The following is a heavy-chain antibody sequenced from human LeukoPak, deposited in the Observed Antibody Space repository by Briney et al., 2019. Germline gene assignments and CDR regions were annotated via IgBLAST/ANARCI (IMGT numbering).Heavy chain of an antibody. CDR1: GYTLTELS. V-gene: IGHV1-3*01. Sequence: ASVKVSCKVSGYTLTELSMHWVRQAPGQRLEWMGWINAGNGNTKYSQKFQGRVTITRDTSASTAYMALSSLRSEDTAVYYCAKENSATGGGSCLTDYYYYGMDVWGQGTTVTVSS. D-gene: IGHD1-26*01. CDR2: INAGNGNT. CDR3: AKENSATGGGSCLTDYYYYGMDV. J-gene: IGHJ6*02.